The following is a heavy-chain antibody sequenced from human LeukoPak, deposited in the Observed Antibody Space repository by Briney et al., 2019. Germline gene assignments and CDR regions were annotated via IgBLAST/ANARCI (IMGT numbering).Heavy chain of an antibody. Sequence: SETLSLTCTVSGGSISSYYWSWIRQPPGKGLEWSGYIYYSGSTSYNPSLKSRVTISVDTSKKQFSLKLSSVTAADTAFYYCARYIVSYPHDAFDIWGQGTMVTVSS. CDR2: IYYSGST. CDR3: ARYIVSYPHDAFDI. V-gene: IGHV4-59*01. D-gene: IGHD1-26*01. J-gene: IGHJ3*02. CDR1: GGSISSYY.